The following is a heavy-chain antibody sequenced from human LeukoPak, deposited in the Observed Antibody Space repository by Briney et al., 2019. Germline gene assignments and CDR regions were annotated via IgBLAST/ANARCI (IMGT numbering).Heavy chain of an antibody. J-gene: IGHJ6*03. Sequence: PGGSLRLSCAATGFTFSSYAMSWVRQAPGKGLEWVSTNSGSGTSTYYADSVKGRFTISRDNSKNTLYLQMNSLRAEDTAVYYCVKAVHFGAYFDSSGQPQNYYYYIDVWGKGTTVTVSS. CDR2: NSGSGTST. CDR1: GFTFSSYA. V-gene: IGHV3-23*01. D-gene: IGHD3-22*01. CDR3: VKAVHFGAYFDSSGQPQNYYYYIDV.